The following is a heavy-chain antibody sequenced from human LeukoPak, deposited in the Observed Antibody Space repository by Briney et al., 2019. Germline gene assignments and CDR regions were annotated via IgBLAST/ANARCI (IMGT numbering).Heavy chain of an antibody. V-gene: IGHV3-30*02. CDR1: GLSFSNYG. D-gene: IGHD3-22*01. CDR3: AKDEYYDSSGAFDY. Sequence: GGSLRLSCAASGLSFSNYGMHWVRQAPGKGLEWVAFIRFDGNIKYYADSVKGRFTISRDNSKNTLFLQMNSLRADDTAVYYCAKDEYYDSSGAFDYWGQGTLVTVSS. CDR2: IRFDGNIK. J-gene: IGHJ4*02.